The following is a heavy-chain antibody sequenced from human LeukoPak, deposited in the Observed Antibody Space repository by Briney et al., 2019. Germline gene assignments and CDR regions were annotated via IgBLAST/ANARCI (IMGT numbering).Heavy chain of an antibody. CDR2: ISHNENT. Sequence: PSETLSLTCAVYGGSFSGYYWNWIRQPPGKGLEWIGEISHNENTNYSPSLKSRLTISIDTSKNQFSLKLSSVTAADTAVYCCASSGSRWLIDKTYSPYWGQGTLVTVSS. D-gene: IGHD3-22*01. CDR3: ASSGSRWLIDKTYSPY. CDR1: GGSFSGYY. V-gene: IGHV4-34*01. J-gene: IGHJ4*02.